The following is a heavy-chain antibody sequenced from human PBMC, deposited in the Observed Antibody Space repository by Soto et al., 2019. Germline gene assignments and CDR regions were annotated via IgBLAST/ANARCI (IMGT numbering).Heavy chain of an antibody. CDR3: ARDESSGWYSNSFDI. CDR2: INPNSGGT. V-gene: IGHV1-2*04. J-gene: IGHJ3*02. CDR1: GYTFTGYY. D-gene: IGHD6-19*01. Sequence: ASVKVSCKASGYTFTGYYMHWVRQAPGQGLEWMGWINPNSGGTNYAQKFQGWVTMTRDTSISTAYMELSRLRSDGAAVYYCARDESSGWYSNSFDIWGQVTMVTVSS.